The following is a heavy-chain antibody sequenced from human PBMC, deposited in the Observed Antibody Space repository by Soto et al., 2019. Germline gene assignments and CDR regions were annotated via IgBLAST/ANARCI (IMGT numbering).Heavy chain of an antibody. J-gene: IGHJ4*02. V-gene: IGHV4-31*03. CDR3: ARNKCSGGSCYSWSLDY. D-gene: IGHD2-15*01. CDR2: RYYSEST. Sequence: SETLSLTCTVSGGSITTGGYYWSWIRQLPGKGLEWIGHRYYSESTYYNPSLKSRVSISLDTSKNQFSLKLSLVTAADTAMYYCARNKCSGGSCYSWSLDYWGQGTPVTVSS. CDR1: GGSITTGGYY.